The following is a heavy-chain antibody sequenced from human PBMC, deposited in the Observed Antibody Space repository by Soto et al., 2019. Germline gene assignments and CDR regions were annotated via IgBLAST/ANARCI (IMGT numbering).Heavy chain of an antibody. CDR2: INHSGST. CDR3: ARLALRFHGAFDI. Sequence: QVQLQQWGAGLLKPSETLSLTCAVYGGSFSGYYWSWIRQPPGKGREWIGEINHSGSTNYNPSLTSRVTISVDTSKSQFSLTLSSVTAADTAVYYCARLALRFHGAFDIWGQGTMVTVSS. D-gene: IGHD3-3*01. V-gene: IGHV4-34*01. J-gene: IGHJ3*02. CDR1: GGSFSGYY.